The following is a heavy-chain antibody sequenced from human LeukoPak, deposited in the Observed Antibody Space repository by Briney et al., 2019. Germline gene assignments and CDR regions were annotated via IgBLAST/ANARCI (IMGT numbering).Heavy chain of an antibody. D-gene: IGHD3-3*01. CDR1: GVTFSSDA. J-gene: IGHJ3*02. CDR3: AKSRLSGINDAFDI. V-gene: IGHV3-23*01. Sequence: GGSLRLSCAASGVTFSSDAMSWVREAPGKGLGWVSAISGSGGSTYYADSVKGRVTISRDNFKNTLYLQMNSLRAEDTALYYCAKSRLSGINDAFDIWGQGTMVTVSS. CDR2: ISGSGGST.